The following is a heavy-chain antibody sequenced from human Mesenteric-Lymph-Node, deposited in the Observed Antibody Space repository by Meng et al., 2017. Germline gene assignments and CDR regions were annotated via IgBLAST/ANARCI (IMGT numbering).Heavy chain of an antibody. CDR2: INTDGRST. V-gene: IGHV3-74*01. CDR3: VRWDYGVNSGPEN. Sequence: EVQLVESGGGLVQPGGSLRLSCAASGFTFSSYWMHWVRQAPGKGLVWVSRINTDGRSTSYTDSVKGRFTISRDNAKKTLYLQMNSLRAEDTAVYYCVRWDYGVNSGPENWCQGTLVTVSS. D-gene: IGHD4/OR15-4a*01. CDR1: GFTFSSYW. J-gene: IGHJ4*02.